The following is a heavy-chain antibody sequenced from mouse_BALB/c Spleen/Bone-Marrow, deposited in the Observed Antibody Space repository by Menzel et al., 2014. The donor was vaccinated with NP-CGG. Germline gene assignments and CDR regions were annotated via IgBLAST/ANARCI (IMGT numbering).Heavy chain of an antibody. CDR2: ISSGSSPI. CDR1: GFTFSSFG. D-gene: IGHD4-1*01. J-gene: IGHJ2*01. Sequence: DVQLVESGGGLVQPGGSRKLSCAASGFTFSSFGMHWVRQAPEKGLEWVAYISSGSSPIFYADTVKGRFTISRDNPKNTLFLQMTSLRSEDTAIYYCTRGGNWEDFDYWGQGTTLTVSS. V-gene: IGHV5-17*02. CDR3: TRGGNWEDFDY.